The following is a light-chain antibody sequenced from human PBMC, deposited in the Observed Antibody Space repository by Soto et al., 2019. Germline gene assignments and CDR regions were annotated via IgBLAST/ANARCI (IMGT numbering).Light chain of an antibody. J-gene: IGKJ1*01. V-gene: IGKV1-39*01. CDR1: QNINSY. Sequence: DIQMTQSPYSLSASVGDRVTITCRASQNINSYLNWFQQKPGKAPNLLIFAASSLQSGVPSRFSGSGSGTDFTLTISSLEPGDFATYYCQQHYTTPWTFGQGTKVEI. CDR3: QQHYTTPWT. CDR2: AAS.